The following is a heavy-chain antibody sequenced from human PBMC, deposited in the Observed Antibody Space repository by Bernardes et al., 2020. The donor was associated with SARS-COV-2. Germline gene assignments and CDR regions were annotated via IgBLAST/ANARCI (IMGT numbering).Heavy chain of an antibody. Sequence: SETLSLTCTVSGGSISSYYWSWIRQPPGKGLEWIGYIYYSGSTNYNPSLKSRVTISVDTSKNHFSLKLSSVTAADTAVYYCARQDIGAIFGVVITPAGMDVWGQGTTVTVSS. CDR1: GGSISSYY. CDR2: IYYSGST. V-gene: IGHV4-59*08. J-gene: IGHJ6*02. CDR3: ARQDIGAIFGVVITPAGMDV. D-gene: IGHD3-3*01.